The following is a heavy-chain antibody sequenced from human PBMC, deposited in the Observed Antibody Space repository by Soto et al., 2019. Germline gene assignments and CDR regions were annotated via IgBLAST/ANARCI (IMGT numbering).Heavy chain of an antibody. CDR1: GYTFTSYA. Sequence: ASVKVSCKASGYTFTSYAMHWVRQAPGQRLEWMGWINAGNGNTKYSQKFQGRVTITRDTSASTAYMELSSLRSEDTAVYYCARAGYCSGGSCYPGWFDPWGQGTRVTVSS. CDR2: INAGNGNT. D-gene: IGHD2-15*01. CDR3: ARAGYCSGGSCYPGWFDP. J-gene: IGHJ5*02. V-gene: IGHV1-3*01.